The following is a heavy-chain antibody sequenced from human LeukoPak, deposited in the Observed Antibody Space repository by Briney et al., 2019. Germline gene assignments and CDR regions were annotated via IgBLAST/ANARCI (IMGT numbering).Heavy chain of an antibody. CDR3: ARDPGAWYYDG. Sequence: AGGSLRLSCAASGFTFSGHGMTWVRQGPGKGLEWVAVLYSGGVTSYADSVKGRFTISRDKSKNTLYLQMNSLRDEDTAVYYCARDPGAWYYDGWGQGSLVTVS. V-gene: IGHV3-53*01. D-gene: IGHD7-27*01. CDR2: LYSGGVT. CDR1: GFTFSGHG. J-gene: IGHJ4*02.